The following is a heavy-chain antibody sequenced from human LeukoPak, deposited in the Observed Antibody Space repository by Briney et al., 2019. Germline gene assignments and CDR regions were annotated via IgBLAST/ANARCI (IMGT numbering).Heavy chain of an antibody. V-gene: IGHV4-34*01. CDR3: AREDPHLNNYFDL. CDR1: GGSFSGYY. CDR2: INHSGST. J-gene: IGHJ2*01. D-gene: IGHD1/OR15-1a*01. Sequence: SETLSLTCAVYGGSFSGYYWSWIRQPPGKGREWIGEINHSGSTNYNPSLKSRVTISVDTSKNQFSLKLSSVTAAGTAVYYCAREDPHLNNYFDLWGRGTLVTVSS.